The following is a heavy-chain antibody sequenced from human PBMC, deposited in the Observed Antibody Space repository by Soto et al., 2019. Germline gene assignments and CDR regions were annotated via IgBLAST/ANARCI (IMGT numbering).Heavy chain of an antibody. V-gene: IGHV3-23*01. CDR3: AKARSYYYYYGVDV. CDR2: IIDSGAST. CDR1: GFTFSSCA. Sequence: EVQLLESGGGLVQPGGSLRLSCAASGFTFSSCAMGWVRQAPGTGLEWVSDIIDSGASTYYADSVKGRFTISRDNSKSTLYLPMNSPRAEDTALYYCAKARSYYYYYGVDVWGQGTTVTVSS. J-gene: IGHJ6*02.